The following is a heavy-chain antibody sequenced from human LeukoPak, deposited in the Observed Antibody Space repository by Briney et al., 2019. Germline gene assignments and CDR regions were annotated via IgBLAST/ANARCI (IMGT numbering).Heavy chain of an antibody. D-gene: IGHD5-24*01. J-gene: IGHJ4*02. CDR1: GGSISSYY. Sequence: SETLSLTCTVSGGSISSYYWSWIRQPAGEGLEWIGRIYTSGSTNYNPSLKSRVTIPVDTSKNQFSLKLSSVTAADTAVYYCVGHEEEDGYNAKTFDYWGQGTLVTVSS. CDR3: VGHEEEDGYNAKTFDY. V-gene: IGHV4-4*07. CDR2: IYTSGST.